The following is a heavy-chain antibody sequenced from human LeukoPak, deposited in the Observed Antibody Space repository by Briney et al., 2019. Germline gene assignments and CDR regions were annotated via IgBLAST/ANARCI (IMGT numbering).Heavy chain of an antibody. Sequence: SLKVSCKASGDSFGSFVISWVRQAPGQGPEWMGGIIPIFGTANYAQNFQGRVTITTDEPTRTAYMELSRLRSEDTAVYYCARESMIVVGENYMNDAFDIWGQGTMVTVSS. V-gene: IGHV1-69*05. CDR1: GDSFGSFV. J-gene: IGHJ3*02. D-gene: IGHD3-22*01. CDR2: IIPIFGTA. CDR3: ARESMIVVGENYMNDAFDI.